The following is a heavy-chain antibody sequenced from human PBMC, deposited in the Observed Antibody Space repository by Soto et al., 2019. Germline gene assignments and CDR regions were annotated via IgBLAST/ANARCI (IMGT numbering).Heavy chain of an antibody. J-gene: IGHJ6*02. V-gene: IGHV4-39*01. CDR2: IYYSGST. CDR1: GGSISSSSYY. Sequence: QLQLQESGPGLVKPSETLSLTCTVSGGSISSSSYYWGWIRQPPGKGLEWIGSIYYSGSTYYNPSLKSRVTISVDTSKSQFSLKLSSVTAADTAVYYCARQGIVVVTASFYYYYYGMDVWGQGTTVTVSS. D-gene: IGHD3-22*01. CDR3: ARQGIVVVTASFYYYYYGMDV.